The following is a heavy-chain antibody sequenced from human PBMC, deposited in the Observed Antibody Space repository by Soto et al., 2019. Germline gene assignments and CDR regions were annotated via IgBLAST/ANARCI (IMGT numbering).Heavy chain of an antibody. Sequence: QVQLQQSGPGLVKPSQTLSLTCAISGDSVASNSAAWNWIRQSPSTGLEWLGRTYYRSKWYNDYAVSVKSRITINPDASKNKCSLKLNSVTPEDTAVYYCASGIAAAPYHYYGMDVWGPGVTVTVSS. V-gene: IGHV6-1*01. CDR1: GDSVASNSAA. CDR3: ASGIAAAPYHYYGMDV. D-gene: IGHD6-13*01. J-gene: IGHJ6*02. CDR2: TYYRSKWYN.